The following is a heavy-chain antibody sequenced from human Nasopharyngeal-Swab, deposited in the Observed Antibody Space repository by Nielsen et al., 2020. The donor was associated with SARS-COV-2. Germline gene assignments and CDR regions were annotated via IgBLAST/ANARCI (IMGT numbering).Heavy chain of an antibody. J-gene: IGHJ4*02. CDR2: ISYDGSNK. CDR1: GFTCCSYG. V-gene: IGHV3-30*18. Sequence: GGDLRLSCAASGFTCCSYGMQWDRLDTGSGPEWVAVISYDGSNKYYADSVKGRFTISRDNSKNMLYLQMNSLRAEDTAVYYCAKDPLYSGYDLRYYFDYWGQGTLVTVSS. D-gene: IGHD5-12*01. CDR3: AKDPLYSGYDLRYYFDY.